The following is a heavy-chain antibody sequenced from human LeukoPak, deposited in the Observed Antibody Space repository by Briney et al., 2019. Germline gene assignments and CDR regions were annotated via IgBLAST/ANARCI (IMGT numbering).Heavy chain of an antibody. CDR3: ARVGYCSGGSCYGADH. J-gene: IGHJ4*02. V-gene: IGHV3-33*01. D-gene: IGHD2-15*01. CDR2: IWYDGSKM. Sequence: GGSLRLSCAASGFTFSSYGTHWVRQAPGKGLEWVAAIWYDGSKMYYADSVKGRFTISRDNSKNTLYLQMNSLRDGDTAVYYCARVGYCSGGSCYGADHWGQGTLVTVSS. CDR1: GFTFSSYG.